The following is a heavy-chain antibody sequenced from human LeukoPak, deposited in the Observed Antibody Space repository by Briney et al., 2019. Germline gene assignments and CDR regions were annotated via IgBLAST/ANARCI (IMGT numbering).Heavy chain of an antibody. V-gene: IGHV4-39*07. J-gene: IGHJ6*03. CDR1: GGTISTSSYY. CDR3: ARTMEGYCSGGSCYQYSYYMDV. CDR2: VYYSVST. D-gene: IGHD2-15*01. Sequence: KSSETLSFTGTVSGGTISTSSYYFAWIRQPPLKGLEWIGSVYYSVSTNYNPSLKSRVTISVDTSKNQFSLKLTSVTVADTAVYYCARTMEGYCSGGSCYQYSYYMDVWGKGTTVTVSS.